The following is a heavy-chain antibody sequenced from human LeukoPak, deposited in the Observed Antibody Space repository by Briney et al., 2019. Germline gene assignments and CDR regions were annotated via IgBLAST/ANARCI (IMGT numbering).Heavy chain of an antibody. D-gene: IGHD5-12*01. J-gene: IGHJ4*02. CDR2: ISGSGDST. Sequence: GGSLRLSCAASGFTFSSYAMSWVRQAPGKGLEWVSAISGSGDSTYYAGSVKGRFTISRDNSKNTLYLEMHSLRAEDTAVYYCARQLRGYSGYEGGYFDYWGQGTLVTVSS. V-gene: IGHV3-23*01. CDR3: ARQLRGYSGYEGGYFDY. CDR1: GFTFSSYA.